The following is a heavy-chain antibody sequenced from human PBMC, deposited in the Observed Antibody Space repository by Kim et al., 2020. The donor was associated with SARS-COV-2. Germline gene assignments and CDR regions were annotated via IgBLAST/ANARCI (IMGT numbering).Heavy chain of an antibody. V-gene: IGHV3-23*01. CDR3: ARGFWNASP. D-gene: IGHD3-3*01. CDR1: GFTFSNHA. Sequence: GGSLRLSCAASGFTFSNHAMSWVRQAPGKGLGFVSAITSSGDITYYADSLKGRFTVSRDNSKNTLYLQMNSLRADDTAVYYCARGFWNASPGGQGTLVIVSS. J-gene: IGHJ4*02. CDR2: ITSSGDIT.